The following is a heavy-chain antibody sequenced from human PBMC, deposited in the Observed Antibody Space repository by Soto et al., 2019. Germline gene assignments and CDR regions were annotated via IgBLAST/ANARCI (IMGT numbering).Heavy chain of an antibody. Sequence: GGPLRLSCAASGFTFSSYGMHWVRQAPGKGLEWVAVISYDGSNKYYADSVKGRFTISRDNSKNTLYLQMNSLRAEDTAVYYCGSGGNAFDIRGQGTMGTVSS. CDR3: GSGGNAFDI. CDR2: ISYDGSNK. CDR1: GFTFSSYG. V-gene: IGHV3-30*03. D-gene: IGHD2-15*01. J-gene: IGHJ3*02.